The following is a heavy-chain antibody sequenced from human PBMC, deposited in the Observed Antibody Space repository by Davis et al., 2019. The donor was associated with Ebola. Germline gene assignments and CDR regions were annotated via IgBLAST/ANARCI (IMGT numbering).Heavy chain of an antibody. Sequence: GESLKISCAASGFSFSDFYIDWVRQAPGKGLEWVGRSRNKPNSYTTDYAAPVKGRFTISRDDSKTSLYLQMNSLKAEDTAVYYCARDSGSYHALDYWGQGTLVTVSS. CDR2: SRNKPNSYTT. CDR3: ARDSGSYHALDY. V-gene: IGHV3-72*01. J-gene: IGHJ4*02. CDR1: GFSFSDFY. D-gene: IGHD3-10*01.